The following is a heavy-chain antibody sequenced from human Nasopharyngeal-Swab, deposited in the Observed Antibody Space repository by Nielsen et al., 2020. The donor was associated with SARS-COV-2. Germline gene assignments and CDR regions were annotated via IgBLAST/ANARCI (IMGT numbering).Heavy chain of an antibody. CDR3: ARGPVRYDFWSGYYCGFDY. Sequence: SETLSLTCAVYGGSFSGYYWSWIRQPPGKGLEWIGEIHHSGSTDYNPSLKSRVTISVDTSKNQFSLELSSVTAADTAVFYCARGPVRYDFWSGYYCGFDYWGQGTLVTVSS. CDR1: GGSFSGYY. J-gene: IGHJ4*02. CDR2: IHHSGST. D-gene: IGHD3-3*01. V-gene: IGHV4-34*01.